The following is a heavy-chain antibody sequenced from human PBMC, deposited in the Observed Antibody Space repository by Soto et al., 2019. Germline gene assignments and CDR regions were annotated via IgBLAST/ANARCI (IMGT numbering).Heavy chain of an antibody. CDR3: AASLEDYDFRSGYYGAFDI. J-gene: IGHJ3*02. V-gene: IGHV1-2*02. CDR2: INPNSGGT. Sequence: QVQLVQSGAEVKKPGASVKVSCKASGYTFTGYYMHWVRQAPGQGLEWMGWINPNSGGTNYAQKFQGRVTMTRDTSISTAYMELSRLRSDDTAVYYCAASLEDYDFRSGYYGAFDIWGQGTMVTVSS. D-gene: IGHD3-3*01. CDR1: GYTFTGYY.